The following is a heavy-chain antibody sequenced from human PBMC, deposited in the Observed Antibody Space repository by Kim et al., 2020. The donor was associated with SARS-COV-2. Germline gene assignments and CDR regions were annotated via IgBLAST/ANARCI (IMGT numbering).Heavy chain of an antibody. CDR3: ARAPGCSSTSCYRYYFDY. Sequence: KGRLTHSRDNSQNPLYLQMNSLRAGDTAVYYCARAPGCSSTSCYRYYFDYWGQGTLVTVSS. D-gene: IGHD2-2*02. J-gene: IGHJ4*02. V-gene: IGHV3-30*01.